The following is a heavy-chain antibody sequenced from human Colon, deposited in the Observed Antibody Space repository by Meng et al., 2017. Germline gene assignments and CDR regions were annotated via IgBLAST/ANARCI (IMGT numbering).Heavy chain of an antibody. CDR1: GGSISGTNW. CDR2: TYHSGTI. D-gene: IGHD3-22*01. J-gene: IGHJ4*02. V-gene: IGHV4-4*02. CDR3: ARHYYDSSGSFGAFDY. Sequence: GHVQESGPGLVKPSGALSLTCAGSGGSISGTNWWSWVRQPPGKGLEWIGETYHSGTIHYNPSLKSRVTISVDKSKNQFSLKLSSVTAADTAVYYCARHYYDSSGSFGAFDYWGQGTLVTVSS.